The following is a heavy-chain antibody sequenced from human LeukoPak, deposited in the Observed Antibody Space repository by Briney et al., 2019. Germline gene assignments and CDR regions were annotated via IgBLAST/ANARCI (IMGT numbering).Heavy chain of an antibody. Sequence: GGSLRLSCAASGFTFISYWMHWVRHAPGKGLVRVSRINSDGSTTSYAASAKGRFTISRDTAKNTLYLQMNSLRAEDTAVYYCARGHHYYDSSAYYYWGQGTLVTVSS. J-gene: IGHJ4*02. D-gene: IGHD3-22*01. CDR3: ARGHHYYDSSAYYY. CDR1: GFTFISYW. CDR2: INSDGSTT. V-gene: IGHV3-74*01.